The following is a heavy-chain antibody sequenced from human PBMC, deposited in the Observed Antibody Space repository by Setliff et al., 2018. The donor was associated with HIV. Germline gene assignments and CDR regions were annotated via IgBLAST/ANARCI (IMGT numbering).Heavy chain of an antibody. CDR2: IFYSGRS. D-gene: IGHD3-10*02. J-gene: IGHJ5*02. CDR3: AGRGRTGNSYVLSWFDP. CDR1: GGSIDSSDYY. V-gene: IGHV4-39*07. Sequence: PSETLSLTCTVSGGSIDSSDYYWGWIRQPPGKGLEWIGSIFYSGRSMYNPSLRSRVTISVDTSKNQLSLSVTSVTAADTAVYYCAGRGRTGNSYVLSWFDPWGQGTLVTVSS.